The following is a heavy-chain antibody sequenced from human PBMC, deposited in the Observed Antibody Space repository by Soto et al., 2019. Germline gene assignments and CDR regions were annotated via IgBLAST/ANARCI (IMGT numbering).Heavy chain of an antibody. V-gene: IGHV4-38-2*02. CDR3: ARDPSRATARWFDP. J-gene: IGHJ5*02. D-gene: IGHD5-12*01. Sequence: SETLSLTCAVSGYSISSGYYWGWIRQPPGRGLEWIGSIYHSGSTYYNPSLKSRVTISVDTSKNQFSLKLSSVTAADTAVYYCARDPSRATARWFDPWGQGTLVTVSS. CDR1: GYSISSGYY. CDR2: IYHSGST.